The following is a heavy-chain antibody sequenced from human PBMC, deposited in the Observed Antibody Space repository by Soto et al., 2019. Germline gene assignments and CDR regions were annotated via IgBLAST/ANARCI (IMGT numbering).Heavy chain of an antibody. V-gene: IGHV3-30*18. Sequence: QVQLVESGGGVVQPGRSLRLSCVASGFTFSNYGIHWVRQAPGKGLEWVAVVSYDGDNKHYADAVKGRFTISRDNSKSTLYLEMNSLRPEDTAVYYCAKDIALVRGVIIDMDVWCQGTTVTVSS. CDR3: AKDIALVRGVIIDMDV. J-gene: IGHJ6*02. CDR2: VSYDGDNK. D-gene: IGHD3-10*01. CDR1: GFTFSNYG.